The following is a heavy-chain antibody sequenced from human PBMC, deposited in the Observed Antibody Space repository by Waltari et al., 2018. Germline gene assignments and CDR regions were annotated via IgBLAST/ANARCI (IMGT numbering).Heavy chain of an antibody. CDR2: ISYDGSNK. CDR1: GFTFSSYG. V-gene: IGHV3-30*18. D-gene: IGHD6-6*01. J-gene: IGHJ5*02. Sequence: QVQLVESGGGVVQPGRSLRLSCAASGFTFSSYGMPWVRQATGKGLEWVAVISYDGSNKYYADSVKGRFTISRDNSKNTLYLQMNSLRAEDTAVYYCAKEGSKRQLVNFGWFDPWGQGTLVTVSS. CDR3: AKEGSKRQLVNFGWFDP.